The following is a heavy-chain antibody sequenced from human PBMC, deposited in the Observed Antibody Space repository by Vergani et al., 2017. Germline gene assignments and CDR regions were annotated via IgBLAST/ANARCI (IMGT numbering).Heavy chain of an antibody. Sequence: VQLVESGGGLVKPGGSLRLSCAASGFTFSSYSMNWVRQAPGKGLEWVSSISSSSSYIYYADSVKGRFTISRDNAKNSLYLQMNSLRAEDTAVYYCARATSTYWYFDLWGRGTLVTVSS. V-gene: IGHV3-21*01. J-gene: IGHJ2*01. CDR2: ISSSSSYI. CDR3: ARATSTYWYFDL. CDR1: GFTFSSYS.